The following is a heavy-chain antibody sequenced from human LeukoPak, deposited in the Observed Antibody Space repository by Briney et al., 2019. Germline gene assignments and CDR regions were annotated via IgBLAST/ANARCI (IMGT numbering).Heavy chain of an antibody. CDR1: GYTFIGYY. Sequence: ASLKLSCKASGYTFIGYYMHWVRQAPGQGLEWIGWISPNSGSTKYVDTVKGRFTITRDTSNTTVYLQLNGLSFDDTAVYYCARGCGRYLVEYWREGTRVIV. CDR2: ISPNSGST. J-gene: IGHJ4*02. V-gene: IGHV1-2*02. D-gene: IGHD1-26*01. CDR3: ARGCGRYLVEY.